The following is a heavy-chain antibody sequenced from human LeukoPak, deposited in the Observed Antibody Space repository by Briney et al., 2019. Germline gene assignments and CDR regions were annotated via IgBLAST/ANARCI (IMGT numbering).Heavy chain of an antibody. D-gene: IGHD6-6*01. CDR1: GGTFSSYT. J-gene: IGHJ5*02. V-gene: IGHV1-69*02. CDR2: IIPILGIA. CDR3: ARWECSSSSYRLDP. Sequence: SVKVSCKASGGTFSSYTISWVRQAPGQGLEWMGRIIPILGIANYAQKFQGRVTITADKSTSTAYMELSSLRSEDTAVYYCARWECSSSSYRLDPWGQGTLVTVSS.